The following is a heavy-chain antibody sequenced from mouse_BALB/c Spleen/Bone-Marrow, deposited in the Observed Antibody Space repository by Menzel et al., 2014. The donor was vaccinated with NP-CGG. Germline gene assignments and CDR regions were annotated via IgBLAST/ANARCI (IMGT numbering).Heavy chain of an antibody. J-gene: IGHJ4*01. D-gene: IGHD2-14*01. CDR2: ISDGGSYT. CDR1: GFTFSDFY. Sequence: EVKLVESGGGLVKPGGSLKLSCAASGFTFSDFYMYWVRQTPEKRLEWVATISDGGSYTYYPDSVKGRFTISRDDAKNNLYLQMSSLRSEDTAMYYCVRDIQVRNYYYAMDYWGQGTSVTVSS. V-gene: IGHV5-4*02. CDR3: VRDIQVRNYYYAMDY.